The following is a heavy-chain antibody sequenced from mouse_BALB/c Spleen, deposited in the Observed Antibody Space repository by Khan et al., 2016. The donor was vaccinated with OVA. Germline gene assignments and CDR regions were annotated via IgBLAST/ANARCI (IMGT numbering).Heavy chain of an antibody. CDR2: IYPGTDNT. CDR1: GYIFTSYW. Sequence: QVQLKESGAELVRPGASVKLSCKTSGYIFTSYWIHWVKQRSVQGLKLIARIYPGTDNTYYNEKLKDRATLTADRSSSTAYMQLSSLKSEDSAVYFCAREEALYYFDYWGQGTTLTVSS. CDR3: AREEALYYFDY. J-gene: IGHJ2*01. D-gene: IGHD3-2*02. V-gene: IGHV1-76*01.